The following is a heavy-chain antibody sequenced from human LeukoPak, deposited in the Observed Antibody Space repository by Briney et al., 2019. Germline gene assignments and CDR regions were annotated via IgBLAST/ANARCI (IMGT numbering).Heavy chain of an antibody. CDR1: GFTFSSYW. CDR3: ARAYSSSWFVVDY. CDR2: INSDGSST. D-gene: IGHD6-13*01. Sequence: PGGSLRLSCAASGFTFSSYWMHWVRQAPGKGLVWVSRINSDGSSTTHADFVKGRFTISRDSAKNTLYLQLNSLRAEDTAVYYCARAYSSSWFVVDYWGQGTLVTVSS. V-gene: IGHV3-74*01. J-gene: IGHJ4*02.